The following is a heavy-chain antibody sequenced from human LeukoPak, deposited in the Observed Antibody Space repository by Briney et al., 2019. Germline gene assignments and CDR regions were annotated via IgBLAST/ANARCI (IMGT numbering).Heavy chain of an antibody. CDR2: ISGSGDTT. Sequence: PGGSLRLSCAASGLTFDNYAMSWVRQAPGKGLEWVSSISGSGDTTYYADSVKGRFTISRDNSKNTLYLQMNSMRAEDTAIYYCAKDRRLPWDYFDSWGQGTLVTVSS. D-gene: IGHD5-12*01. J-gene: IGHJ4*02. CDR1: GLTFDNYA. V-gene: IGHV3-23*01. CDR3: AKDRRLPWDYFDS.